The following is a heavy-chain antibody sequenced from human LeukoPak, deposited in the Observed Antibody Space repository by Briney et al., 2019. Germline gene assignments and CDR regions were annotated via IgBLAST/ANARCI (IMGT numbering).Heavy chain of an antibody. CDR1: GGSFSGYY. CDR3: ATIRYIAAAGKDDY. J-gene: IGHJ4*02. D-gene: IGHD6-13*01. CDR2: INHSGST. Sequence: SETLSLTCAVYGGSFSGYYWSWIRQPPGKGLEWIGEINHSGSTNYNPSLKSRVTISVDTSKNQFSLKLSSVTAADTAVYYCATIRYIAAAGKDDYWGQGTLVTVSS. V-gene: IGHV4-34*01.